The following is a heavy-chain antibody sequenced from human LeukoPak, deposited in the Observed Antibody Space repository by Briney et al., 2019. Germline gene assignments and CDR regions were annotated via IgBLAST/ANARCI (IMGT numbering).Heavy chain of an antibody. CDR1: GGTFSSYA. D-gene: IGHD5-12*01. J-gene: IGHJ4*02. CDR3: ATTQDIVATISFSLAGLDY. V-gene: IGHV1-69*13. CDR2: IIPIFGTA. Sequence: SVKVSCKASGGTFSSYAISWVRQAPGQGLEWMGGIIPIFGTANYAQKFQGRVTITADESTSTAYMELSSLRSEDTAVYYCATTQDIVATISFSLAGLDYWGQGTLVTVSS.